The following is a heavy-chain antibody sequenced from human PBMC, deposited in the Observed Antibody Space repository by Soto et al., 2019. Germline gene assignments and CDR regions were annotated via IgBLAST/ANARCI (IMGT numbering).Heavy chain of an antibody. D-gene: IGHD6-13*01. V-gene: IGHV1-8*01. J-gene: IGHJ5*01. CDR3: VRGFGSSWNTGLYNWFGF. CDR2: MSPNSENK. Sequence: WAHQAKEKGLEWMGWMSPNSENKGFAQKFQGRVSMTRDTSITTAYMELSSLRSEDTAVYYCVRGFGSSWNTGLYNWFGFCGQG.